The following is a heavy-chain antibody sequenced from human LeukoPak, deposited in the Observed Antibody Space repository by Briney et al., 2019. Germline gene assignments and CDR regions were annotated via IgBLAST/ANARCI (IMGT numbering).Heavy chain of an antibody. CDR1: GFTFSSYW. D-gene: IGHD3-22*01. CDR2: INSDGSST. Sequence: GGSLRLSCAASGFTFSSYWMHWVRQAPGKGLVWVSRINSDGSSTSYADSVKGRFTISRDNAKNTLYLQMNSLRAEDTTVYYCARDDYYYDSSGYYSLVDYWGQGTLVTVSS. CDR3: ARDDYYYDSSGYYSLVDY. J-gene: IGHJ4*02. V-gene: IGHV3-74*01.